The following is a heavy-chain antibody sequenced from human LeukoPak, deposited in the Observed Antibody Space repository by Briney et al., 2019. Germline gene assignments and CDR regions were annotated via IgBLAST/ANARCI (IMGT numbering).Heavy chain of an antibody. CDR1: GFILSTNY. CDR3: ARGHSSGNPDPFDY. D-gene: IGHD6-19*01. Sequence: GGSLRLSCAASGFILSTNYMSWVRQAPGEGLEWGSVIYSGGAIHYADSVKGRFTISRDNSKNTPYLQMNSLRAEDTAMYYCARGHSSGNPDPFDYWGQGTLVIVSS. CDR2: IYSGGAI. V-gene: IGHV3-53*01. J-gene: IGHJ4*02.